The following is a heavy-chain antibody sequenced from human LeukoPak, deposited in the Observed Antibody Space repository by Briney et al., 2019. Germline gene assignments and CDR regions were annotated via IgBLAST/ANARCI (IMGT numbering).Heavy chain of an antibody. D-gene: IGHD2-2*01. CDR2: INQDESEK. CDR1: GFTFSTFW. V-gene: IGHV3-7*01. J-gene: IGHJ6*03. Sequence: PGGSLRLSCAASGFTFSTFWMSWVRQAPGKGLEWVAHINQDESEKYYVDSVKGRFTVSRDNSKNTLYLQMNSLRAEDTAVYYCAKDRSELLWQGYYMDVWGKGTTVTVSS. CDR3: AKDRSELLWQGYYMDV.